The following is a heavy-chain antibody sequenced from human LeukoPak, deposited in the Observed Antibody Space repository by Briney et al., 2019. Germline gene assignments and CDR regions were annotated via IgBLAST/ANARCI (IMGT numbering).Heavy chain of an antibody. Sequence: GGSLRLSCAASGFTFSSYGMSWVRQAPGKGLERVSAISGSGGSTYYADSVKGRFTISRDNSKNTLYLQMNSLRAEDTAVYYCAKGTSYGDYFYYYYYMDVWGKGTTVTISS. CDR1: GFTFSSYG. CDR2: ISGSGGST. CDR3: AKGTSYGDYFYYYYYMDV. J-gene: IGHJ6*03. D-gene: IGHD4-17*01. V-gene: IGHV3-23*01.